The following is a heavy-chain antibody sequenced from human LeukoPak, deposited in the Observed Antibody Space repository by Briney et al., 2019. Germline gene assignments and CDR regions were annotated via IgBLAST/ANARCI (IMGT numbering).Heavy chain of an antibody. CDR3: ARDRGSSSPYYYYGMDV. CDR2: IYSGGST. V-gene: IGHV3-53*04. CDR1: GFTVSSNY. Sequence: GGSLRLSCAASGFTVSSNYMSWVRQAPGKGLEWVSVIYSGGSTYYADSVKGRFTISTHNSKNTLYLQMNSLRAEDTAVYYCARDRGSSSPYYYYGMDVWGQGTTVTVSS. J-gene: IGHJ6*02. D-gene: IGHD6-13*01.